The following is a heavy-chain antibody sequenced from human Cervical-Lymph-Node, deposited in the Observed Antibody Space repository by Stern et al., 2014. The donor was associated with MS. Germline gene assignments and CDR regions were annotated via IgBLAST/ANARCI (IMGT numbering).Heavy chain of an antibody. CDR3: ARGRVRGDSSGWYY. D-gene: IGHD6-19*01. V-gene: IGHV3-30*04. J-gene: IGHJ4*02. Sequence: QDQLVESGGGVVQPGRSLRLSCAASGFTFSTYPIHWVRQAPGKGLEWVALISYDGSNKYYADSVEGRFPISRDNSKNTLYLQMNSLRADDTAVYYCARGRVRGDSSGWYYWGQGTLVTVSS. CDR1: GFTFSTYP. CDR2: ISYDGSNK.